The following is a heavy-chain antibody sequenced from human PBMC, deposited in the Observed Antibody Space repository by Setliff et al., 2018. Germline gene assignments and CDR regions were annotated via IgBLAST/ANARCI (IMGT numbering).Heavy chain of an antibody. CDR2: IFASGTT. CDR1: GDSISRSTHY. Sequence: SETLSLTCTVSGDSISRSTHYWAWIRQPAGKGLEWIGRIFASGTTNYNPSLKSRITMSVDTSKNQFSLKLNSVTAADTAVYYCGRLSGDPWGQGTLVTVSS. D-gene: IGHD6-25*01. J-gene: IGHJ5*02. V-gene: IGHV4-61*02. CDR3: GRLSGDP.